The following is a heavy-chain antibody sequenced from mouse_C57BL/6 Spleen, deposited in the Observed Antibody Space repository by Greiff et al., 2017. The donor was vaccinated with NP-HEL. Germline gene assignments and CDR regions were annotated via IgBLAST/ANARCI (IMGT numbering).Heavy chain of an antibody. D-gene: IGHD2-5*01. V-gene: IGHV2-2*01. CDR1: GFSLTSYG. Sequence: VQLQQSGPGLVQPSQSLSITCTVSGFSLTSYGVHWVRQSPGKGLEWLGVIWSGGSTDYNAAFISRLSISKDNSKSQVFFKMNSLQADDTAIYYCARKYYSKGDAMDYWGQGTSVTVSS. CDR2: IWSGGST. J-gene: IGHJ4*01. CDR3: ARKYYSKGDAMDY.